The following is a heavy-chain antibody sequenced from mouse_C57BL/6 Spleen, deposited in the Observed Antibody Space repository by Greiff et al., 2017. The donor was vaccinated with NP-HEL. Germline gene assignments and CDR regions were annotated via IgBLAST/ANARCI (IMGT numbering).Heavy chain of an antibody. D-gene: IGHD1-1*01. Sequence: EVQLQQSGAELVRPGASVKLSCTASGFNIKDDYMHWVKQRPEQGLEWIGWIDPENGDTEYASKFQGKATITADTSSNTAYLQLSSLTSEDTAVYYYTRGAYGSSSWFAYWGQGTLVTVSA. J-gene: IGHJ3*01. CDR1: GFNIKDDY. V-gene: IGHV14-4*01. CDR3: TRGAYGSSSWFAY. CDR2: IDPENGDT.